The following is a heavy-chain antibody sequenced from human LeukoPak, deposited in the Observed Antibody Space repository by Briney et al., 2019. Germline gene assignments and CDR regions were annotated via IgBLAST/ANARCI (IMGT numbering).Heavy chain of an antibody. CDR3: ARLPTCSTSCYAVFDY. CDR1: GFTFSSYW. CDR2: IKQDGSEK. V-gene: IGHV3-7*01. J-gene: IGHJ4*02. Sequence: PGGSLRLSCAASGFTFSSYWMSWVRQAPGKGLEWVANIKQDGSEKYYVDSVKGRFTLSRDNAKNSLYLQMNSLRAEDTAVYYCARLPTCSTSCYAVFDYWGQGTLVTVAS. D-gene: IGHD2-2*01.